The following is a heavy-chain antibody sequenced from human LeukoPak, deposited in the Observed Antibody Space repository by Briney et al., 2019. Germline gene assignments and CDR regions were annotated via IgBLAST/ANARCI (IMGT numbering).Heavy chain of an antibody. V-gene: IGHV3-48*04. CDR2: ISNSSGTI. J-gene: IGHJ6*03. CDR3: AREGYYYYYMDV. Sequence: GGSLRLSCAAAGFSFSDYSMNWVRQAPGKGLEWVSYISNSSGTIYYADSVKGRFTISRDNAKNSLYLQMDSLRAEDTAVYYCAREGYYYYYMDVWGKGTTVTVSS. CDR1: GFSFSDYS.